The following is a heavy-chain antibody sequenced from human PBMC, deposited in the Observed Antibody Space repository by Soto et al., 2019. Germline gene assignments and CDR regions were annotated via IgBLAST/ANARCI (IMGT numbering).Heavy chain of an antibody. Sequence: ASVKVSCKVSGYTLTELSMHWVRQAPGKGLEWMGGFDPEDGETIYAQKFQGRVTMTEDTSTDTAYMELSSLRSEDTAVYYCAGKTTVVTSVHYYGMDVWGQGTTVTVSS. CDR1: GYTLTELS. D-gene: IGHD4-17*01. V-gene: IGHV1-24*01. J-gene: IGHJ6*02. CDR3: AGKTTVVTSVHYYGMDV. CDR2: FDPEDGET.